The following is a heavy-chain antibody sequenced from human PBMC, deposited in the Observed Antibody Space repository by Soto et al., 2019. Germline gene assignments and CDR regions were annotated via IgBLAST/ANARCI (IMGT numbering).Heavy chain of an antibody. CDR1: GFSLSTYA. V-gene: IGHV3-30-3*01. J-gene: IGHJ4*02. Sequence: QVQLVDSGGGVVRPGRSLRLSCAASGFSLSTYAMHWVRQAPGTGLEWVAVISYDGSKIFYADSVKGRFTTSRDNSKNTLFLQLYSLRPEDTAVYYCARQHVYGSHGGLDYWGQGTLVTVSS. CDR3: ARQHVYGSHGGLDY. CDR2: ISYDGSKI. D-gene: IGHD4-17*01.